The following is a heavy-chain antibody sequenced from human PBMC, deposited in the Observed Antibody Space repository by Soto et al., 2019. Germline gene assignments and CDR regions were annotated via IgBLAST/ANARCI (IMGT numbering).Heavy chain of an antibody. Sequence: GGSLRLSCAASGFTFSSYAMSWVRQAPGKGLEWVSAISGSGGSTYYADSVKGRFTISRDNSKNTLYLQMNSLRAEDTAVYYYAKTEPYDILTGYFDYWGQGTLVTVSS. CDR2: ISGSGGST. D-gene: IGHD3-9*01. CDR1: GFTFSSYA. V-gene: IGHV3-23*01. J-gene: IGHJ4*02. CDR3: AKTEPYDILTGYFDY.